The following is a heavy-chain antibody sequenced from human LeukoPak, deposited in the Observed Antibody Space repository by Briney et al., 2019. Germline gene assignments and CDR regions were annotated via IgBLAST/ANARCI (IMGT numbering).Heavy chain of an antibody. CDR1: GFTFSSYE. CDR3: AADYYYGSGSDWFDP. CDR2: ISSSGSTI. Sequence: GGSLRLSCAASGFTFSSYEMNWVRQAPGKGLEWVSYISSSGSTIYYADSVKGRFTISRDNAKNSLYLQMNSLRAEDTAVYYCAADYYYGSGSDWFDPWGQGTLVTVSP. J-gene: IGHJ5*02. D-gene: IGHD3-10*01. V-gene: IGHV3-48*03.